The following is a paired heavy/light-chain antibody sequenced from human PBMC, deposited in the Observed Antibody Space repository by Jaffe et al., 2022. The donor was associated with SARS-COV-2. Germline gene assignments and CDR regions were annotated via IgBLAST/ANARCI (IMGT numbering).Light chain of an antibody. J-gene: IGKJ5*01. CDR1: QSVSGH. Sequence: EIVMTQSPATLSVSPGERATLSCRASQSVSGHLAWYQQKPGQAPRLVMYGASTRATGIPARFSGSGSGTDFTLTISSLQSEDFAVYYCQHYNSWPPITFGQGTRLEIK. CDR2: GAS. V-gene: IGKV3-15*01. CDR3: QHYNSWPPIT.
Heavy chain of an antibody. CDR2: ISYDGTKK. Sequence: QEQLVDSGGGVVQPGRSLRLSCAASGFTFSSYAMHWVRQAPGKGLEWVAVISYDGTKKYYTDSVKGRFTISRDSSRDTVYLQMNSLRAEDTAEYYCARGDAASDYFMDVWGKGTTVTVSS. V-gene: IGHV3-30*04. D-gene: IGHD2-21*02. CDR1: GFTFSSYA. CDR3: ARGDAASDYFMDV. J-gene: IGHJ6*03.